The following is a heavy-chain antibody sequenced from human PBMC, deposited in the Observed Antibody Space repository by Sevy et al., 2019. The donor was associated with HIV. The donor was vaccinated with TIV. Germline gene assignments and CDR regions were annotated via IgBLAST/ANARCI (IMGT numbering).Heavy chain of an antibody. CDR2: ISYDGSNK. CDR3: ARDGNYYDSSGYYYRYYFDY. D-gene: IGHD3-22*01. Sequence: GGSLRLSCAASGFTFSSYAMHWVRQAPGKGLEWVAVISYDGSNKYYADSVKGGFTISRDNSKNTLYLQMNSLRAEDTAVYYCARDGNYYDSSGYYYRYYFDYWGQGTLVTVSS. V-gene: IGHV3-30-3*01. CDR1: GFTFSSYA. J-gene: IGHJ4*02.